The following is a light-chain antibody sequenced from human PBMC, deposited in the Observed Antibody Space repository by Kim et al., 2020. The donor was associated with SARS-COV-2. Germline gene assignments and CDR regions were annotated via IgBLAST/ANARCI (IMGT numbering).Light chain of an antibody. CDR3: QQTYTSWT. J-gene: IGKJ1*01. Sequence: DIQMTQFPSSLSASVGDRVTITCRASQRIASYVHWYQQKPGKAPNLLIYGASSLQSGVPSRFSGSGSGTDFTLTISSLHPEDFATYYFQQTYTSWTFGPGTKVDIK. V-gene: IGKV1-39*01. CDR1: QRIASY. CDR2: GAS.